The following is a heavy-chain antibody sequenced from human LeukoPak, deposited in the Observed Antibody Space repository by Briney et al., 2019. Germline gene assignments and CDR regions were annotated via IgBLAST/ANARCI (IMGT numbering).Heavy chain of an antibody. CDR1: GFTFSTYA. D-gene: IGHD5-18*01. CDR3: ARVDGAMGSLDY. CDR2: IWYDGSNK. J-gene: IGHJ4*02. V-gene: IGHV3-33*01. Sequence: PGGSLRLSCAASGFTFSTYAMHWVRQAPGKGLEGVAVIWYDGSNKNYVDSVKGRFTISRDNAKNTLYLQMNSLRAEDTAVYYCARVDGAMGSLDYWGQGTLLTVSS.